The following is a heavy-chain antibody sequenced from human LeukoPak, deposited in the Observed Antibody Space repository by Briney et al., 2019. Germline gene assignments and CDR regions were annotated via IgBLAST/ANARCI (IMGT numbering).Heavy chain of an antibody. CDR2: IYPGDSDT. D-gene: IGHD2-2*01. Sequence: GESLKISCTASGYNFATYWIGWVRQMPVKGLEWMGIIYPGDSDTRYSPSFQGQVTISADKSLSTAYLQWSSLKASDTAMYYCARLRYIVVVAAAIQVDAFDIWGQGTMVTVSS. V-gene: IGHV5-51*01. J-gene: IGHJ3*02. CDR1: GYNFATYW. CDR3: ARLRYIVVVAAAIQVDAFDI.